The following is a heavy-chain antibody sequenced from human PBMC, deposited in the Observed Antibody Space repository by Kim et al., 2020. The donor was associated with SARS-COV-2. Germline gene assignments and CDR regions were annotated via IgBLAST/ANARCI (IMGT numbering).Heavy chain of an antibody. J-gene: IGHJ6*02. CDR1: GFTFSSYG. CDR3: AKQEDRVTIFGVVIVNYYGMDV. CDR2: IWYDGSNK. D-gene: IGHD3-3*01. Sequence: GGSLRLSCAASGFTFSSYGMHWVRQAPGKGLEWVAVIWYDGSNKYYADSVKGRFTISRDNSKNTLYLQMNSLRAEDTAVYYCAKQEDRVTIFGVVIVNYYGMDVWGQGTTVTVSS. V-gene: IGHV3-33*06.